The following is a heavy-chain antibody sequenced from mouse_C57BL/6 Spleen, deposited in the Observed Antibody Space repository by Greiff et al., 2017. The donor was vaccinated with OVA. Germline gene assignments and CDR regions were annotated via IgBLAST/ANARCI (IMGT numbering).Heavy chain of an antibody. J-gene: IGHJ1*03. CDR2: ISYDGSN. Sequence: EVKLVESGPGLVKPSQSLSLTCSVTGYSITSGYYWNWIRKFPGNKLEWMGYISYDGSNNYNPSLKNRIPITRDTSKNQFFLKLNSVTTEDTATYYCASGGRYFDVWGTGTTVTVSS. CDR3: ASGGRYFDV. CDR1: GYSITSGYY. V-gene: IGHV3-6*01.